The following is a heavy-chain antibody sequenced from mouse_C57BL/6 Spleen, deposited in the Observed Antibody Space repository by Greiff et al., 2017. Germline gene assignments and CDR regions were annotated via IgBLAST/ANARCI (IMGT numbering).Heavy chain of an antibody. CDR1: GYTFTSYW. CDR2: IHPNSGST. V-gene: IGHV1-64*01. Sequence: QVQLQQPGAELVTPGASVKLSCKASGYTFTSYWMHWVKQRPGQGLEWIGMIHPNSGSTNYNEKFKSKATLTVDKSSSTAYMQLSSLTSEDSAVYYCARSTTVVARKAYWGQGTLVTVSA. D-gene: IGHD1-1*01. J-gene: IGHJ3*01. CDR3: ARSTTVVARKAY.